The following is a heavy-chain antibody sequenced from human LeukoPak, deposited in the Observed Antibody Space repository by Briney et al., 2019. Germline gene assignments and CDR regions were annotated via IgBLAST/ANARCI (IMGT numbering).Heavy chain of an antibody. CDR1: DFTFSGYI. Sequence: GGSLSLSCAASDFTFSGYIMTWFRQAPGKGLKWVSSISSSSSYIYYADSVKGRFTISRDNAKNSLYLQMNSLRAEDTAVYYCARASSGYSSGWPFDAFDIWGQGTMVTVSS. CDR2: ISSSSSYI. CDR3: ARASSGYSSGWPFDAFDI. J-gene: IGHJ3*02. V-gene: IGHV3-21*01. D-gene: IGHD6-19*01.